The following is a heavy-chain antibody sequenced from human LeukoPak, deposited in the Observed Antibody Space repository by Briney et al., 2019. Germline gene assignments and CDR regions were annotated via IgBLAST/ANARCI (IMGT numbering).Heavy chain of an antibody. CDR3: ARVKYYCSSTSCYAPSYYYYGMDV. V-gene: IGHV4-34*01. CDR1: VGSSTGYY. Sequence: SETLSLTCALYVGSSTGYYWRWIRDPPGEGGGWVGQINISGGTHYTPTLKSRDTTSVDTSKNQFSLKLSSVNAADTAEYYCARVKYYCSSTSCYAPSYYYYGMDVWGQGTTVTVSS. D-gene: IGHD2-2*01. J-gene: IGHJ6*02. CDR2: INISGGT.